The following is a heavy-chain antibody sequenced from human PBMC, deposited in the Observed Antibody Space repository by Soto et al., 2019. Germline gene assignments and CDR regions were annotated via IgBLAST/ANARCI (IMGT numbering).Heavy chain of an antibody. CDR3: VRSGAFVMDV. CDR1: GYTFTSYT. V-gene: IGHV1-69*02. Sequence: SVKVSCKASGYTFTSYTISWVRQAPGQGLEWMGRIIPILGIANYAQKFQGRVTITADKSTSTAYMELSSLRSEDTAVYYCVRSGAFVMDVWGKGTTVTVSS. CDR2: IIPILGIA. J-gene: IGHJ6*04.